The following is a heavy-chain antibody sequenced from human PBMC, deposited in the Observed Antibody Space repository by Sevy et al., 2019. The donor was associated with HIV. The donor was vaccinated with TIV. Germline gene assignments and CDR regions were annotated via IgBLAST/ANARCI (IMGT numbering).Heavy chain of an antibody. CDR3: ARVVEPAGIDPYYYGVDV. D-gene: IGHD2-2*02. Sequence: ATVKVSCKASGYTFTDYYIHWVRQAPRQGLERMGWINPKSGGTNYSQKFHGRVTMTRDTSISTAYMELSRLRCDDTAVYYCARVVEPAGIDPYYYGVDVWGPGAMVTVSS. CDR1: GYTFTDYY. CDR2: INPKSGGT. V-gene: IGHV1-2*02. J-gene: IGHJ6*02.